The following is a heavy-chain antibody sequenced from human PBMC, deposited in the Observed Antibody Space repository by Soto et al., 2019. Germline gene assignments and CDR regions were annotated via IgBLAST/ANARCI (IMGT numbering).Heavy chain of an antibody. Sequence: ASVKASCKASVYTFTSYGIRWVRQAPGQGLEWMGWISAYNGNTNYAQKLQGRVTMTTDTSTSTAYMELRSLRSDDTAVYYCARGDPPPPTTVLGANGPWPAFDIWG. J-gene: IGHJ3*02. D-gene: IGHD4-17*01. CDR2: ISAYNGNT. CDR3: ARGDPPPPTTVLGANGPWPAFDI. V-gene: IGHV1-18*01. CDR1: VYTFTSYG.